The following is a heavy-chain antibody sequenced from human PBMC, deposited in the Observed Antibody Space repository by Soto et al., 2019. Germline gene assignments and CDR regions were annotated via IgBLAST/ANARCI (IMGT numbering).Heavy chain of an antibody. CDR1: GFTFSTYW. CDR3: ASASPSVGPTTRGDY. D-gene: IGHD1-26*01. J-gene: IGHJ4*02. V-gene: IGHV3-74*01. Sequence: EVQLVESGGGLVQPGGSLRLSCAASGFTFSTYWMHWVRQAPGKGPVWVSRISSDGSVTDYAGSVKGRFTISRDNAKNPLYRQMNSLRAEDTAVFYCASASPSVGPTTRGDYWGQGTLVPVSS. CDR2: ISSDGSVT.